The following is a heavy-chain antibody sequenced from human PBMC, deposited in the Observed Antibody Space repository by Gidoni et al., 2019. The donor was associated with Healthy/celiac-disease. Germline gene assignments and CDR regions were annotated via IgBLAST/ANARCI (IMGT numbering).Heavy chain of an antibody. Sequence: EVQLVESGGGLVQPGGSLRLSCVASGLTFSSYEMNWVRQAPGKGLEWVSYISSSGNIIYYADSVKSRFTISRDNAKNSLYLQMNSLRAEDTAVYYCARVGTNNDYWGQGTLVTVSS. D-gene: IGHD7-27*01. CDR1: GLTFSSYE. J-gene: IGHJ4*02. CDR2: ISSSGNII. V-gene: IGHV3-48*03. CDR3: ARVGTNNDY.